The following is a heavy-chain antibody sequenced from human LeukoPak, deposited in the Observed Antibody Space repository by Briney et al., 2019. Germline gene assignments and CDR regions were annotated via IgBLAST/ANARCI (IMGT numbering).Heavy chain of an antibody. CDR2: IYYSGTT. D-gene: IGHD4-11*01. V-gene: IGHV4-39*01. Sequence: SETLSLTCTVSGGSISSSSYYWGWIRQPPGKGLEWIGSIYYSGTTYYNPSLKSRVTISVDTSKNQFSLNLSSVTAADTAVYYCARPAVKYSNYYFDYWGQGTLVTVPS. CDR3: ARPAVKYSNYYFDY. J-gene: IGHJ4*02. CDR1: GGSISSSSYY.